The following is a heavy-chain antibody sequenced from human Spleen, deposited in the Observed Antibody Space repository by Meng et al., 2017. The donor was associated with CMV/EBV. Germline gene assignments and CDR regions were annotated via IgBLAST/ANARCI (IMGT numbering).Heavy chain of an antibody. CDR2: LYYSGT. CDR1: GGSISSGDYY. V-gene: IGHV4-39*07. J-gene: IGHJ4*02. CDR3: ARGKRGIASLAVG. Sequence: SETLSLTCTVSGGSISSGDYYWSWIRQPPGKGLEWIGSLYYSGTYYNPSVKSRVTISVDTSKNQFSLKLSSVTAADTAVYYCARGKRGIASLAVGWGQGTLVTVSS. D-gene: IGHD6-13*01.